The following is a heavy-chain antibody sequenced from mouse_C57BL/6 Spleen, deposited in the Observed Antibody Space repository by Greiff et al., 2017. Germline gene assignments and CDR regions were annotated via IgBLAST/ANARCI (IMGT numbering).Heavy chain of an antibody. CDR3: ARSGSYYYGSSSSMDY. J-gene: IGHJ4*01. CDR1: GYTFTSYW. CDR2: IDPSDSYT. D-gene: IGHD1-1*01. V-gene: IGHV1-69*01. Sequence: VQLQQPGAELVMPGASVKLSCKASGYTFTSYWMHWVKQRPGQGLEWIGEIDPSDSYTNYNQKFKGKSTLTVDKSSSTAYMQLSSLTSEDSAVYYCARSGSYYYGSSSSMDYWGQGTSVTVSS.